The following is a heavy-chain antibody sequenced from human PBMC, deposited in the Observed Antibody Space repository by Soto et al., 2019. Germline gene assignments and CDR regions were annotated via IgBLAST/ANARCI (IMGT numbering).Heavy chain of an antibody. CDR3: GRVGRYFDWLFRLGHADYYYCGKDV. Sequence: SETLSLTCTVSGGSISSGDYYWSWIRQPPGKGLEWIGYIYYSGSTYYNPSLKSRVTISVDTSKNQFSLKLSSVTAADTAVYYCGRVGRYFDWLFRLGHADYYYCGKDVWGQGTTVAVSS. J-gene: IGHJ6*02. D-gene: IGHD3-9*01. CDR2: IYYSGST. CDR1: GGSISSGDYY. V-gene: IGHV4-30-4*01.